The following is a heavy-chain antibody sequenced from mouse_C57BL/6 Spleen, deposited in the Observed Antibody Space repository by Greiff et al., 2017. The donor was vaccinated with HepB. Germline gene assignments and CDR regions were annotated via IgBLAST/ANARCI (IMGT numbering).Heavy chain of an antibody. J-gene: IGHJ3*01. CDR3: ARGGIYYDYDGSFLFAY. V-gene: IGHV1-26*01. D-gene: IGHD2-4*01. CDR1: GYTFTDYY. Sequence: EVQLKHSGPELVKPGASVKISCKASGYTFTDYYMNWVKQSHGKSLEWIGDINPNNGGTSYNQKFKGKATLTVDKSSSTAYMELRSLTSEDSAVYYCARGGIYYDYDGSFLFAYWGQGTLVTVSA. CDR2: INPNNGGT.